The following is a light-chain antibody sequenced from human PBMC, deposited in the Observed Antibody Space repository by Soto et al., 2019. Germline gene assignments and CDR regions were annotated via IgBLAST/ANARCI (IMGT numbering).Light chain of an antibody. CDR1: QSVSGSY. V-gene: IGKV3-20*01. Sequence: IVLTQSPVTLSLSPGEGATLSCRASQSVSGSYLAWYQQKPGQAPRLLIYGASSRATGIPDRFSGSGSGTDFTLSISRLAPEDFAVYYCQQYATFPFTFGPGTKVDTK. CDR3: QQYATFPFT. J-gene: IGKJ3*01. CDR2: GAS.